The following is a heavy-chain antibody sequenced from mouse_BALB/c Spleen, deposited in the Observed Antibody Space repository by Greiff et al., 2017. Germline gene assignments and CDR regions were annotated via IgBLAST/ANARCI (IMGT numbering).Heavy chain of an antibody. CDR3: ARNRGIYAMDY. CDR2: ILPGSGST. J-gene: IGHJ4*01. CDR1: GYTFSSYW. V-gene: IGHV1-9*01. Sequence: QVQLKQSGAELMKPGASVKISCKATGYTFSSYWIEWVKQRPGHGLEWIGEILPGSGSTNYNEKFKGKATFTADTSSNTAYMQLSSLTSEDSAVYYCARNRGIYAMDYWGQGTSVTVSS.